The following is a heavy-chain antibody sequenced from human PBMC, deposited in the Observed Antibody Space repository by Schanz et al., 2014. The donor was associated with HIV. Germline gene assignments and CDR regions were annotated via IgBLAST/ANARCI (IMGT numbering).Heavy chain of an antibody. CDR2: IWFDGSNK. CDR1: GFTFSSYG. J-gene: IGHJ4*02. Sequence: QVQLVESGGGVVQPGRSLRLSCAASGFTFSSYGMHWVRQVPGKGLEWVAVIWFDGSNKYYGDSVKGRFTIARDNSKNTLYLQMNSLRAEDTAVYYCARDGDYDFWSGYYTGRYYDYWGQGTLVTVSS. CDR3: ARDGDYDFWSGYYTGRYYDY. V-gene: IGHV3-33*01. D-gene: IGHD3-3*01.